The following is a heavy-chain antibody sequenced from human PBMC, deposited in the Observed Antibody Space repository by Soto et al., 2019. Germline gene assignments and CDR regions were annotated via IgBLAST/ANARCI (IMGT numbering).Heavy chain of an antibody. Sequence: SETMCLTCAVDGGSFSGYCWSWIRQTTGKGLEWIGEINHSGSTNYNPSLKSRVTISVDTSKNQFSLKLSSVTAADTAVYYCARAFRSITIFGVVRPQNWFDPWGQGTLVTVSS. CDR1: GGSFSGYC. D-gene: IGHD3-3*01. V-gene: IGHV4-34*01. J-gene: IGHJ5*02. CDR3: ARAFRSITIFGVVRPQNWFDP. CDR2: INHSGST.